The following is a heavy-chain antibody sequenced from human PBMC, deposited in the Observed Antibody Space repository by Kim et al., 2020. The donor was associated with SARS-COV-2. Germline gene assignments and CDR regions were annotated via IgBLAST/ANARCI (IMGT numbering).Heavy chain of an antibody. CDR2: IIPIFGTA. D-gene: IGHD3-10*01. CDR3: ARTYYYGSGSYFFAFDI. Sequence: SVKVSCKASGGTFSSYAISWVRQAPGQGLEWMGGIIPIFGTANYAQKFQGRVTITADESTSTAYMELSSLRSEDTAVYYCARTYYYGSGSYFFAFDIWGQGTMVTVSS. V-gene: IGHV1-69*13. CDR1: GGTFSSYA. J-gene: IGHJ3*02.